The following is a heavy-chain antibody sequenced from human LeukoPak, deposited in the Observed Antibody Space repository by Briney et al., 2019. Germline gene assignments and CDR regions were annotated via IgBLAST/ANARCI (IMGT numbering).Heavy chain of an antibody. Sequence: ASVKVSCKASGYTFTSYAMHWVRQAPGQRLEWMGWINAGNGNTKYSQKFQGRVTITRDTSASTAYTELSSLRSEDTAVYYCARDLGYSYGSVYWGQGTLVTVSS. CDR3: ARDLGYSYGSVY. J-gene: IGHJ4*02. D-gene: IGHD5-18*01. V-gene: IGHV1-3*01. CDR2: INAGNGNT. CDR1: GYTFTSYA.